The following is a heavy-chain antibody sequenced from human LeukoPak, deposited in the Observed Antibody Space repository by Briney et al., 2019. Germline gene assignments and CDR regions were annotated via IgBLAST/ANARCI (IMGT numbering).Heavy chain of an antibody. Sequence: ASVKVSCKASGYTFTSYCMHWVRQAPGQGLEWMGIINPSGGSTSYAQKFQGRVTMTRDTSTSTVYMELSSLRSEDTAVYYCARDSGLAYCGGDCYSYFDYWGQGTLVTVSS. CDR1: GYTFTSYC. V-gene: IGHV1-46*01. CDR2: INPSGGST. D-gene: IGHD2-21*02. CDR3: ARDSGLAYCGGDCYSYFDY. J-gene: IGHJ4*02.